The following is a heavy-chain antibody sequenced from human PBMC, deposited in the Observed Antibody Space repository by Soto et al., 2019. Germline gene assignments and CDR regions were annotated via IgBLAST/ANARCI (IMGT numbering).Heavy chain of an antibody. J-gene: IGHJ3*02. Sequence: GGSLRLSCAASGFTVSGNYMSWVRQAPGKGLEWVSVIYSGGSTYYADSVKGRFTISRDNSKNTLYLQMNSLRAEDTAVYYCARVSRPTVVTPGYAFDIWGQGTMVTVS. CDR1: GFTVSGNY. V-gene: IGHV3-53*01. CDR3: ARVSRPTVVTPGYAFDI. D-gene: IGHD4-17*01. CDR2: IYSGGST.